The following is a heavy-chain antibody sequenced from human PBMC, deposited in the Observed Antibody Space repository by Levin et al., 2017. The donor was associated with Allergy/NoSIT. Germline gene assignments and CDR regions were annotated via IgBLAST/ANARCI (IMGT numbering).Heavy chain of an antibody. Sequence: GGSLRLSCTASAFTFGNYYMHWVRQAPGMGLVWVSNILNDGTTNYADSVKGRFTISRDNAKNTLYLQMNSLGEEDTAVYFCARGGCDRTSCLDHWGQGILVTVSS. CDR1: AFTFGNYY. J-gene: IGHJ4*02. CDR3: ARGGCDRTSCLDH. V-gene: IGHV3-74*01. CDR2: ILNDGTT. D-gene: IGHD2-2*01.